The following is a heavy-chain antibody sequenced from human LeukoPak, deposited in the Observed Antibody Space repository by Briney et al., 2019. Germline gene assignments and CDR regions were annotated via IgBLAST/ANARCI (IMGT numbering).Heavy chain of an antibody. V-gene: IGHV4-59*01. CDR2: IYYSGST. CDR1: GGSISSYY. CDR3: AALFRFSSDYSDY. J-gene: IGHJ4*02. D-gene: IGHD2-21*01. Sequence: SETLSLTCTVAGGSISSYYWSWIRQPPRKGRGWIGYIYYSGSTNYNPSLKSRVTISVDTSKNQFSLKLSSVDDADTDEYSCAALFRFSSDYSDYWGQGTLVSVSS.